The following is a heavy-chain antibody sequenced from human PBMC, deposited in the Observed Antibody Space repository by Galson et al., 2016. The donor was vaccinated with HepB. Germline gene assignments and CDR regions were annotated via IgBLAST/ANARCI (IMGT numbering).Heavy chain of an antibody. CDR3: ARDEGFYNGMDG. CDR1: SGSVSSGGYY. D-gene: IGHD2/OR15-2a*01. J-gene: IGHJ6*02. CDR2: IQNTGST. V-gene: IGHV4-61*08. Sequence: SETLSLTCTVSSGSVSSGGYYWSWVRQSPGKGLEWIGYIQNTGSTNYNPSLKGRVTISIDRSKNQFFLELTSVTAADTAVYYCARDEGFYNGMDGWGQGTTVTVSS.